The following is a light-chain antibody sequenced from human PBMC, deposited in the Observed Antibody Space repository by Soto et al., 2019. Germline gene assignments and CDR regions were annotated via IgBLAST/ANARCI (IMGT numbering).Light chain of an antibody. CDR2: EVS. J-gene: IGLJ1*01. CDR1: SSDVGSHNH. Sequence: QSVLTQPASVSGSPGQPIAISCTGTSSDVGSHNHVSWYQQYPGKAPKLIIYEVSNRPSGVSARFSGSKFGSTASLTISGLQAEDEAEYYCNSLSAAGSSYVFGPGTKVTVL. V-gene: IGLV2-14*01. CDR3: NSLSAAGSSYV.